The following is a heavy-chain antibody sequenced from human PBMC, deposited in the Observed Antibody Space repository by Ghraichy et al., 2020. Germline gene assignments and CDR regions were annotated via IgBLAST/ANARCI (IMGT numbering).Heavy chain of an antibody. J-gene: IGHJ4*02. V-gene: IGHV4-4*07. D-gene: IGHD2-15*01. CDR2: IYTSGST. CDR1: GDSFSSYY. CDR3: ARDGHDCSGGNCYCDGFDY. Sequence: SETLSLTCTVSGDSFSSYYWSWIRQSAGKGLEWIGRIYTSGSTNYNPSLESRITMSVDTSKNQFSLKLSSVTAADTAVYYCARDGHDCSGGNCYCDGFDYWGQGTLVTVSS.